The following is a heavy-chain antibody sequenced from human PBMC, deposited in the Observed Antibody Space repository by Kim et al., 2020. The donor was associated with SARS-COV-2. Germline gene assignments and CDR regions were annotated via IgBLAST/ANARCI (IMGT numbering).Heavy chain of an antibody. CDR3: ARDTNYAFDI. V-gene: IGHV3-48*02. D-gene: IGHD3-16*01. CDR1: GFTFMKYS. J-gene: IGHJ3*02. Sequence: GGSLRLSCAASGFTFMKYSMNWVRQAPGKGLEWVSYIRWSTITTKYADSVRGRFTVSRDDAKNSMYLQMNSLRDEDTAVYYCARDTNYAFDIWGQGTMVTVSS. CDR2: IRWSTITT.